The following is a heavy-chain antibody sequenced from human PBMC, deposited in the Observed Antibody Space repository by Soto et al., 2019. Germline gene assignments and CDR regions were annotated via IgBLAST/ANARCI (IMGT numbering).Heavy chain of an antibody. CDR3: TRGPPRVQWFDP. CDR1: GGSISSYY. Sequence: SETLSLTCTVSGGSISSYYWSWIRQPPGKGLEWIGYIYFTGSTNYNPSLKSRVTMSLDTSRNQFSLELSSVTAADTAVYYCTRGPPRVQWFDPWGLGTLVTVS. V-gene: IGHV4-59*01. J-gene: IGHJ5*02. CDR2: IYFTGST.